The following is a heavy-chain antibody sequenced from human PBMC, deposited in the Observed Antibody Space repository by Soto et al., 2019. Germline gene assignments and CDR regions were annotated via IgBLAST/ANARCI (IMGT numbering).Heavy chain of an antibody. J-gene: IGHJ4*02. Sequence: VQLVESGGGLVQPGGSLRLSCAASGFIFSDHYMDWVRQAPGQGLEWVGRIKNKANSYTTEYAASVKGRFTTSRDDSKNSLYLQMNSLKTEDTAVYYCTRISLVGATGGRYFDYLGQGTLLTFSS. CDR3: TRISLVGATGGRYFDY. V-gene: IGHV3-72*01. CDR2: IKNKANSYTT. D-gene: IGHD1-26*01. CDR1: GFIFSDHY.